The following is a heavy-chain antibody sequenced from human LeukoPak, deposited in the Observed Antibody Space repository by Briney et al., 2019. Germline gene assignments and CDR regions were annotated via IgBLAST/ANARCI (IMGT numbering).Heavy chain of an antibody. CDR1: GYSFSSYG. CDR2: ISAYNGNT. Sequence: ASVKVSCKASGYSFSSYGISWVRQAPGQGLEWMGWISAYNGNTNYAQQLQGRVTMTTVTSTSTANMELRSLRSDDTAVYYCARAHPEYYDSRGRNPLDYWGQGTLVTVSS. D-gene: IGHD3-22*01. CDR3: ARAHPEYYDSRGRNPLDY. V-gene: IGHV1-18*01. J-gene: IGHJ4*02.